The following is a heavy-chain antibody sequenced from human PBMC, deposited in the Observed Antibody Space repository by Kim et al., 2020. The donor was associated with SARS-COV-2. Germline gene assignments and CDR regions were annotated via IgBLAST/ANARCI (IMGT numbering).Heavy chain of an antibody. D-gene: IGHD3-10*01. J-gene: IGHJ4*02. V-gene: IGHV1-24*01. CDR3: ATDPDYYGSGSSLLDY. CDR2: FDPEDGET. Sequence: ASVKVSCKVSGYTLTELSMHWLRQAPGKGLEWMGGFDPEDGETIYAHKFQGRVTMTEDTSTDTACMELSSLRSEDTAVYYCATDPDYYGSGSSLLDYWGQGTLVTLSS. CDR1: GYTLTELS.